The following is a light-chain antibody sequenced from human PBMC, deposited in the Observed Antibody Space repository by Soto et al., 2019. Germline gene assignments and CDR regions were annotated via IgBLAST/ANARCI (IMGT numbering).Light chain of an antibody. V-gene: IGLV1-40*01. Sequence: QSVLTQPPSVSGAPGQSVTISCTGSSSNIGAGYDVHWYQQLPGTAPKLLIYGNSNQPSGVPKRFSGSKSGTSASLAITGLQVEDEADYYCQSYDSSLSGVVFGGGTKLTVL. CDR3: QSYDSSLSGVV. CDR2: GNS. CDR1: SSNIGAGYD. J-gene: IGLJ3*02.